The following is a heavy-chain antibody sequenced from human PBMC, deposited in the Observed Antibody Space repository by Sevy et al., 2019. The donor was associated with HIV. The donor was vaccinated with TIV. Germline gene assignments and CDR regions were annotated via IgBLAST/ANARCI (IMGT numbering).Heavy chain of an antibody. J-gene: IGHJ6*02. CDR1: GGSISPYY. Sequence: SETLSLTCTVSGGSISPYYWNWIRQPPGKGLEWIGYMYYSGSTKYNHSFKSRVTISIDTSKNQFSLKLSSVTAADTAVYYCARALQNYYYGMDVWGQGTTVTVSS. CDR2: MYYSGST. V-gene: IGHV4-59*01. CDR3: ARALQNYYYGMDV.